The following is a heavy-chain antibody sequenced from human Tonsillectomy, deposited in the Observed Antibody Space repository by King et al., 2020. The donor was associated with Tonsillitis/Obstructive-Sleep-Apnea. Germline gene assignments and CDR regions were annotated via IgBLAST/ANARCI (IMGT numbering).Heavy chain of an antibody. J-gene: IGHJ3*02. CDR2: IYDSGST. V-gene: IGHV4-59*01. D-gene: IGHD2-8*01. CDR3: ARDMVLEAGGDAFDI. Sequence: VQLQESGPGLVKSSETLSLTCTVSGGSISRYYWSWIRQPPGKRLEWIGYIYDSGSTNYNPSLKRRVTISVDTSKNQFSLKLTSVTAADTAVYYCARDMVLEAGGDAFDIWGQGTMVTVSS. CDR1: GGSISRYY.